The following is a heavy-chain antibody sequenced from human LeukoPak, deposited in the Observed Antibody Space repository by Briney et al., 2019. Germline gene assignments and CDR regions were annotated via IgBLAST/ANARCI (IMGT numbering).Heavy chain of an antibody. J-gene: IGHJ5*02. Sequence: GGSLRLSCAASGFIFSSYWMTWVRQAPGKGLEWVANIKQAGSENSYVDSVKGRFTISRDNAKNSLYLQLNSLRAEDTGVYYCARDFGARPRWFDPWGQGTLVTVSS. V-gene: IGHV3-7*01. D-gene: IGHD6-6*01. CDR1: GFIFSSYW. CDR2: IKQAGSEN. CDR3: ARDFGARPRWFDP.